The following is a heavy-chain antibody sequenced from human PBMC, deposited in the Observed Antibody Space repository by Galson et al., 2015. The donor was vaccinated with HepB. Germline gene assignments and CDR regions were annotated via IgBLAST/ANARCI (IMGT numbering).Heavy chain of an antibody. CDR2: MSPSNTNT. V-gene: IGHV1-8*01. Sequence: SVKVSCKASGYTFTDFDMNWVRQAPGQGLEWMGWMSPSNTNTGYAQKFQGRVTMTRDTSINTAYMTLSSLTSDDTAIYYCARGLRVQGNTYFFDFWGQGALVTVSS. J-gene: IGHJ4*02. CDR3: ARGLRVQGNTYFFDF. CDR1: GYTFTDFD. D-gene: IGHD4/OR15-4a*01.